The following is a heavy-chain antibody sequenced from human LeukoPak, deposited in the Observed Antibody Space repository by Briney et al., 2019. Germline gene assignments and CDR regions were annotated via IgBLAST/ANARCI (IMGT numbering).Heavy chain of an antibody. D-gene: IGHD6-19*01. Sequence: GGSLRLSCAASGFTVSSYSMIWVRLAPGKGLEWVSVISGSGGNTVYADSVKGRFTISRDNSKNTLYLQMNSLRAEDTAVYYCAKPSVSGTGRSWFDAWGQGTLVTVSS. J-gene: IGHJ5*02. CDR1: GFTVSSYS. V-gene: IGHV3-23*01. CDR2: ISGSGGNT. CDR3: AKPSVSGTGRSWFDA.